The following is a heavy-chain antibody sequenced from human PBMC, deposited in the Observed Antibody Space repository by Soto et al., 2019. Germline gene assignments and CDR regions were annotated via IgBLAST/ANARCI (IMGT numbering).Heavy chain of an antibody. V-gene: IGHV3-66*01. CDR3: ARGTTHMVLGVIVAYYYYYIDV. CDR1: GFTVSSNY. Sequence: EVQLVESGGGLVQPGGSLRLSCAASGFTVSSNYMGWVRLPPGEGLAWVSVIYSGGSTYYAVSVKGRLTISRDNSKNTLYLQMHSRRAEDTAVYYCARGTTHMVLGVIVAYYYYYIDVWGKGTTVTVSS. J-gene: IGHJ6*03. CDR2: IYSGGST. D-gene: IGHD3-10*01.